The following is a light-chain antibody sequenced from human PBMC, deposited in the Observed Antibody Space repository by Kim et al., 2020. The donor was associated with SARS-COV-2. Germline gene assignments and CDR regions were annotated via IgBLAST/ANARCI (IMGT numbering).Light chain of an antibody. J-gene: IGKJ3*01. Sequence: DIQMPQSPSSLSDSVGDRVTITCRTSQSISSHLNWYQQKPGRAPKLLISAASTLQGGVPSRFSGSGSETDFTLTISSLQPEDFATYFCQQSYITPFTFVPGTKGDIK. CDR2: AAS. V-gene: IGKV1-39*01. CDR3: QQSYITPFT. CDR1: QSISSH.